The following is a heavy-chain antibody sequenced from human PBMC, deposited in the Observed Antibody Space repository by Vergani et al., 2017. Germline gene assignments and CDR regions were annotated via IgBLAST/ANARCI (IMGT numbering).Heavy chain of an antibody. J-gene: IGHJ5*02. Sequence: EVELVQSGPEMRKPGESLKISCKGSEYSFGNYWIGWVRQMPGKGLEWMGIIYPADSDTRYSPSFQGQVTISADKSIGTAFLQWDSLKASDTALYYCARHTTYTFSWGRGTLVTVSS. CDR3: ARHTTYTFS. V-gene: IGHV5-51*01. CDR2: IYPADSDT. CDR1: EYSFGNYW. D-gene: IGHD2/OR15-2a*01.